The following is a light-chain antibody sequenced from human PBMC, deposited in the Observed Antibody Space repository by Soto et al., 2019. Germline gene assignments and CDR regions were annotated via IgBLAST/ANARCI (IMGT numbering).Light chain of an antibody. J-gene: IGLJ2*01. CDR3: AAWDDSLNGVV. Sequence: QAVVTQPPSASGTPGQRVTISCSGSSSNIGSKTVNWYQQLPGTAPKLLIYSNNQRPSGVPDRFSGSKSGTSASLAISGRQSEDEADYYCAAWDDSLNGVVFGGGTQLTVL. V-gene: IGLV1-44*01. CDR1: SSNIGSKT. CDR2: SNN.